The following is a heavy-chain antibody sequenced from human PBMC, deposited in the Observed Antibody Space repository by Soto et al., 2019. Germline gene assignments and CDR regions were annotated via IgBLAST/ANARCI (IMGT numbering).Heavy chain of an antibody. CDR2: ISDSGNTL. CDR1: GFTFSDYY. CDR3: ASRKWGTCRLDN. J-gene: IGHJ4*02. D-gene: IGHD3-16*01. V-gene: IGHV3-11*01. Sequence: QVHLVETGGGLVKPGGSLRLSCAASGFTFSDYYLTWLRQAPGKGLEWLSYISDSGNTLFYADSVRGRFTISRDNAKTSVSLQMNSLSVEDTDVYYCASRKWGTCRLDNWGQGILVTVSS.